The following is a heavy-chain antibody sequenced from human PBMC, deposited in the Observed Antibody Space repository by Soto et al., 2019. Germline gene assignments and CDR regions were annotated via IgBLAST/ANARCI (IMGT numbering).Heavy chain of an antibody. V-gene: IGHV4-31*03. Sequence: PSETLSLTCTVSGGSISSGGYYWSWIRQHPGKGLEWIGYIYYSGSTYYNPSLKSRVTISVDTSKNQFSLKLSSVTAADTAVYYCARCRPYCSGGSCYPVGIDYWGQGTLVTVSS. CDR3: ARCRPYCSGGSCYPVGIDY. CDR1: GGSISSGGYY. J-gene: IGHJ4*02. CDR2: IYYSGST. D-gene: IGHD2-15*01.